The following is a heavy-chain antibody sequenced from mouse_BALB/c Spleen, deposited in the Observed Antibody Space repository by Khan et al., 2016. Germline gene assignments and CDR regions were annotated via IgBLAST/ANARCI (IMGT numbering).Heavy chain of an antibody. CDR3: ARTNYYGYMNY. Sequence: EVQLQESGGGLVQPGGSLKLSCAASGFAFSRYWMSWVRQAPGKGLEWIGDINPDSSTINYTPSLKDKFIISRDNAKNTLYLQMSKVRSEDTALFLCARTNYYGYMNYWGQGTTLTVSS. CDR1: GFAFSRYW. J-gene: IGHJ2*01. V-gene: IGHV4-1*02. CDR2: INPDSSTI. D-gene: IGHD1-2*01.